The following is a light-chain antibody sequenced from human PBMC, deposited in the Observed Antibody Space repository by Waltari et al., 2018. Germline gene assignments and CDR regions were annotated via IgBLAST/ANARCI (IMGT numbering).Light chain of an antibody. V-gene: IGLV2-14*03. CDR1: SSDVGGSNY. CDR3: SSYISSSTLEL. J-gene: IGLJ2*01. Sequence: QSALTQPASVSGSPGQSITISYTGTSSDVGGSNYVSWYQQHPGKAPKLMIFDVSNRPSGVSNRFPGSKAGNTASLTISGLQAEDEADYYCSSYISSSTLELFGGGTSLTVL. CDR2: DVS.